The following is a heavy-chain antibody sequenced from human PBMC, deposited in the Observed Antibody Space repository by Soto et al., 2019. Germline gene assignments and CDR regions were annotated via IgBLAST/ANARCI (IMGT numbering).Heavy chain of an antibody. V-gene: IGHV6-1*01. CDR1: GDSVSSNSAA. J-gene: IGHJ5*02. D-gene: IGHD6-13*01. CDR3: ARVRGVYSSSWYEGWFDP. Sequence: PSQTLSLTCAISGDSVSSNSAAWDWIRQSPSRGLEWLGRTYYRSKWYNDYAVSVKSRITINPDTSKNQFSLQLNSVTPEDTAVYYCARVRGVYSSSWYEGWFDPWGQGTLVTVPS. CDR2: TYYRSKWYN.